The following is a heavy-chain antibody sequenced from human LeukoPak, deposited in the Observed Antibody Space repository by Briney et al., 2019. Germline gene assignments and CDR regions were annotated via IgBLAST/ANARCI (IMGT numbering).Heavy chain of an antibody. CDR3: ARGSEYYYDSSGYNNWFDP. V-gene: IGHV3-23*01. CDR2: ISGSGDST. D-gene: IGHD3-22*01. Sequence: GGSLRLSCAASGFTFSSYAMSWVRQAPGKGLEWVSAISGSGDSTYYGDSVKGRFTISRDNSKNTLYLQMNSLRAEDTAVYYCARGSEYYYDSSGYNNWFDPWGQGTLVTVSS. J-gene: IGHJ5*02. CDR1: GFTFSSYA.